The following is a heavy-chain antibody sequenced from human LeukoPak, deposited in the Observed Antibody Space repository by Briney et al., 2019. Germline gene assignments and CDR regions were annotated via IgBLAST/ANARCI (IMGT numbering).Heavy chain of an antibody. V-gene: IGHV3-30*04. CDR2: ISYDGGNK. D-gene: IGHD6-19*01. J-gene: IGHJ6*03. CDR3: ARVQRQWLVRNYYYYYMDV. Sequence: GGSLRLSCAASGFTFNTHTMHWVRQAPGKGLEWVAVISYDGGNKYYADSVKGRFTISRDNAKNSLYLQMNSLRAEDTAVYYCARVQRQWLVRNYYYYYMDVWGKGTTVTISS. CDR1: GFTFNTHT.